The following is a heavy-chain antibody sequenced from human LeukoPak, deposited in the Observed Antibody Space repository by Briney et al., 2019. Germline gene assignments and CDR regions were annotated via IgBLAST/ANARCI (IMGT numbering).Heavy chain of an antibody. Sequence: PSETLSLTCTVSGGSISSYYWSWIRQPPGKGLEWIGYIYYSGSTNYNPSLKSRATISVDTSKNQFSLKLSSVTAADTAVYYCARDTHEYGSGSYYDDTFDSWGQGTLVTVSS. D-gene: IGHD3-10*01. CDR3: ARDTHEYGSGSYYDDTFDS. V-gene: IGHV4-59*01. J-gene: IGHJ3*02. CDR2: IYYSGST. CDR1: GGSISSYY.